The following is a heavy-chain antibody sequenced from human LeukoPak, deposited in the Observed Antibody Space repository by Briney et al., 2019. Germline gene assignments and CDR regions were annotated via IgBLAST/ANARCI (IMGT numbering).Heavy chain of an antibody. CDR1: GYTFTSYG. CDR2: ISAYNGNT. Sequence: ASVKVSCKASGYTFTSYGISWVRQAPGQGLEWMGWISAYNGNTNYAQKLQGRVTMTTDTSTSTAYMELRSLRSDDTAVYYCARVPGGMAVVVPAATRFDPWGQGTLVTVS. V-gene: IGHV1-18*01. CDR3: ARVPGGMAVVVPAATRFDP. J-gene: IGHJ5*02. D-gene: IGHD2-2*01.